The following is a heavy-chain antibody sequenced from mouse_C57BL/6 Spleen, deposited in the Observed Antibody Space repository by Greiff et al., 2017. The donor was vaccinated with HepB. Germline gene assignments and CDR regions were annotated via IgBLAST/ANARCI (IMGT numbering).Heavy chain of an antibody. CDR3: ARGGDYYGSSRYWYFDV. CDR1: GYSITSGYD. Sequence: EVQRVESGPGMVKPSQSLSLTCTVTGYSITSGYDWHWIRHFPGNKLEWMGYISYSGSTNYNPSLKSRISITHDTSKNHFFLKLNSVTTEDTATYYCARGGDYYGSSRYWYFDVWGTGTTVTVSS. D-gene: IGHD1-1*01. V-gene: IGHV3-1*01. J-gene: IGHJ1*03. CDR2: ISYSGST.